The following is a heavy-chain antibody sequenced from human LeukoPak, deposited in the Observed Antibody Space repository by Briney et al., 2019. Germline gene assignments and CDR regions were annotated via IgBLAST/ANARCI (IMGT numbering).Heavy chain of an antibody. CDR3: ARDRGSSGYYYVWNY. Sequence: ASVKVSCKASGYIFTAYYMYWVRQAPGQGLEWMGWINPNSGGTNYAQKFQGRVTMTRDTSISTAYMELSRLRSDDTAVYYCARDRGSSGYYYVWNYWGQGTLVTVSS. D-gene: IGHD3-22*01. CDR2: INPNSGGT. CDR1: GYIFTAYY. J-gene: IGHJ4*02. V-gene: IGHV1-2*02.